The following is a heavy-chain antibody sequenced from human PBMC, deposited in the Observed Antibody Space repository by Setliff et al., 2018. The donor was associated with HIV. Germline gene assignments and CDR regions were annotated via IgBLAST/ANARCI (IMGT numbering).Heavy chain of an antibody. CDR1: GCSISSYY. CDR3: ARDLSYDYDRSSDTFDY. CDR2: ISGSGGST. V-gene: IGHV3-23*01. J-gene: IGHJ4*02. D-gene: IGHD3-22*01. Sequence: ETLSLTCTVSGCSISSYYWSWIRQPAGKGLEWVSAISGSGGSTYYADSVKGRFTISRDNAKNTLYLQMNSLRAEDTAVYYCARDLSYDYDRSSDTFDYWGQGTLVTVSS.